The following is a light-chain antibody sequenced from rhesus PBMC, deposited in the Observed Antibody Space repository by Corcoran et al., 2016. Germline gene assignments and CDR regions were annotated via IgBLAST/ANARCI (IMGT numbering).Light chain of an antibody. Sequence: DIQMTQSPSSLSASVGDTVTITCRASQGISSWLAWYQQQPGKAPKFLIYKASSLQSGVPSRFSGSGSGTDFTLTISSLQSEDFATYYCQQYSSRPPTFGQGTKVEIK. CDR3: QQYSSRPPT. CDR2: KAS. CDR1: QGISSW. V-gene: IGKV1-22*01. J-gene: IGKJ1*01.